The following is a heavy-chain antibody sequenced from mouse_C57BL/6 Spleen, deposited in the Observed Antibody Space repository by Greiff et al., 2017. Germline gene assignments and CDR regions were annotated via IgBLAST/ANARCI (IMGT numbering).Heavy chain of an antibody. CDR1: GYTFTSHW. CDR3: ARSRGYPGWYLDV. V-gene: IGHV1-53*01. D-gene: IGHD2-2*01. CDR2: INPSNGGT. Sequence: VQLQQPGTELVKPGASVKLSCKASGYTFTSHWMHWVQQRPGQGLEWIGNINPSNGGTNYNETFKSKATLTVDKSTSTDFLQLSSLTSADSAVYYCARSRGYPGWYLDVWGTGTTVTVSS. J-gene: IGHJ1*03.